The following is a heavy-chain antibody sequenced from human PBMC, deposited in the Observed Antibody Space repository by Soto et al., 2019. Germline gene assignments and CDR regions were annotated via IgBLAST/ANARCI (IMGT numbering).Heavy chain of an antibody. CDR2: IYYSGST. V-gene: IGHV4-30-4*01. CDR3: ARDPMRDHYYYGMDV. Sequence: KTSETLSLTCTVSGGSISSVDYYWSWVRQTPGKALEWIGYIYYSGSTYYNPSLKSRMSMSVDTSKNQFSLKLRSVTAADTAIYYCARDPMRDHYYYGMDVWGQGTTVTVSS. CDR1: GGSISSVDYY. J-gene: IGHJ6*02. D-gene: IGHD2-21*02.